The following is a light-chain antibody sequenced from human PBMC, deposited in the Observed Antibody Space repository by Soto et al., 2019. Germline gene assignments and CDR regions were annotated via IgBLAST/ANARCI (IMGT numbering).Light chain of an antibody. CDR3: SSYTSSNYV. J-gene: IGLJ1*01. Sequence: QSVLTQPASVSGSPGQSITISCTGTSSDIGGYNYVSWYQQHPGKAPKLMIYEVSNRPSGVSNRFSGSKSGNTAYLTIYGLKAEDDDDYYCSSYTSSNYVFGTGTKVTV. CDR2: EVS. CDR1: SSDIGGYNY. V-gene: IGLV2-14*01.